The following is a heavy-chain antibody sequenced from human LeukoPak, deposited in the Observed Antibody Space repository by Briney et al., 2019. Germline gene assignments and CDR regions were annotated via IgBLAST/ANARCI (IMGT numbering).Heavy chain of an antibody. CDR2: ISGSGGST. D-gene: IGHD3-3*01. CDR3: AKESLRFLEWSSAFDI. J-gene: IGHJ3*02. CDR1: GFTFSSYA. V-gene: IGHV3-23*01. Sequence: PGGSLRLSCAASGFTFSSYAMSWVRQAPGKGLEWVSAISGSGGSTYYADSVKGRFTISRDNSKNTLYLQMNSLRAVDTAVYYCAKESLRFLEWSSAFDIWGQGTMVTVSS.